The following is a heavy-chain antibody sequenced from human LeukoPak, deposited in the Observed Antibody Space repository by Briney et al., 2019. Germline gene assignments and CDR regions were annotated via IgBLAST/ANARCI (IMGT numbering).Heavy chain of an antibody. V-gene: IGHV3-23*01. CDR2: ISGSGGSA. CDR1: GFTFSRHA. Sequence: PGGSLRLSCAASGFTFSRHAMSWVRQAPGKGLEWVSTISGSGGSAYYADSVKGRFTISRDNSKNTLYLQMNSLRAEDTAVYYCAKDLGYCSSTSCYGVDYWGQGTLVTVSS. CDR3: AKDLGYCSSTSCYGVDY. D-gene: IGHD2-2*03. J-gene: IGHJ4*02.